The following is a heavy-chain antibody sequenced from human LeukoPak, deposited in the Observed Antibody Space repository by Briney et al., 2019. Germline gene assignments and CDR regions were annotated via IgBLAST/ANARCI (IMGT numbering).Heavy chain of an antibody. D-gene: IGHD2-2*01. V-gene: IGHV4-38-2*02. CDR1: GYSISSGYQ. CDR3: ARDPRWLAPDCTSTSCYENYFDP. CDR2: IYHSGSA. J-gene: IGHJ5*02. Sequence: SETLSLTCGVSGYSISSGYQWAWIRQSPGKGLGWIGSIYHSGSAHYNPSLKSRVTISVETSKNQFSLNMYSVTAADTAVYYCARDPRWLAPDCTSTSCYENYFDPWGQGTLVTVSS.